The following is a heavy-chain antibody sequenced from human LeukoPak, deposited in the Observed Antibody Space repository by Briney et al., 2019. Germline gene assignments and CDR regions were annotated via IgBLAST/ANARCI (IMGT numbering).Heavy chain of an antibody. D-gene: IGHD6-13*01. Sequence: ASVKVSCKASGYSFTNYDINWVRQATGQGLEWMGWMNPKSGDTGYSQKFQGRVFITRDTSINTAYMELSSLGSDDTAVYYCARSIAAAGTVESYWGQGTLVTVSS. J-gene: IGHJ4*02. CDR1: GYSFTNYD. CDR2: MNPKSGDT. CDR3: ARSIAAAGTVESY. V-gene: IGHV1-8*03.